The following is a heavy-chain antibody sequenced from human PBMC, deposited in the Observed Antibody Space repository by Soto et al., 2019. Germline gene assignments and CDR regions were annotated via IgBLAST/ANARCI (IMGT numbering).Heavy chain of an antibody. D-gene: IGHD6-19*01. V-gene: IGHV1-18*01. CDR2: ISAYNGNT. J-gene: IGHJ4*02. CDR3: ARAVAVAADFDY. Sequence: ASVKVSCKASGVTFTNYAINWVRQAPGQGLEWMGWISAYNGNTNYAQKLQGRVTMTTDTSTSTAYMELRSLRSEDTAVYYCARAVAVAADFDYWGQGTLVTVSS. CDR1: GVTFTNYA.